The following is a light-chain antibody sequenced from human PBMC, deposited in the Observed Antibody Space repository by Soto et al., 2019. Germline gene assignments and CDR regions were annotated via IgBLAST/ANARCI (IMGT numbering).Light chain of an antibody. J-gene: IGKJ1*01. V-gene: IGKV1-6*01. CDR2: SAT. CDR1: QDISKD. CDR3: LQDHDYPRT. Sequence: AIQMTQSPTSLSASVGDRVIITCRASQDISKDLGWYQQKPGKAPKFLIYSATSTQSGVPSTCSGSGFGTDFTLTISSLQPEDFATYYCLQDHDYPRTFGQGTKVEF.